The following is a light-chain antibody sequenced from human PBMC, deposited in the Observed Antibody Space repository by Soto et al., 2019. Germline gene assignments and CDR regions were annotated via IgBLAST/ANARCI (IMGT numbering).Light chain of an antibody. CDR2: DAS. J-gene: IGKJ4*01. V-gene: IGKV3-11*01. CDR3: QQRSNWPST. CDR1: QSVSSY. Sequence: EIVLTQSPATLSLSPGDRATLSCRASQSVSSYLAWYQQKPGQAPRLLIYDASNRATGIPARFSGSGSGTDFTLTITSLAPEDFAVSYCQQRSNWPSTFGGGTKVEIK.